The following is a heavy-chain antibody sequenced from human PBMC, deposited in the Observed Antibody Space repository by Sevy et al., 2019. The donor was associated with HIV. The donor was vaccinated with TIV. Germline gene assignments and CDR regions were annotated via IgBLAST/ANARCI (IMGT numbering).Heavy chain of an antibody. CDR2: INHTGSD. V-gene: IGHV4-30-4*08. J-gene: IGHJ4*02. Sequence: SETLSLTCTVSGGSISRTDSLWAWIRQPPGKGLEWIGYINHTGSDYYNPSLKSRVTISVDKSKNQFSLRRNSVTAADTAVYYCAVAVSGRPSATPPKFDSWGQGALVTVSS. D-gene: IGHD2-15*01. CDR3: AVAVSGRPSATPPKFDS. CDR1: GGSISRTDSL.